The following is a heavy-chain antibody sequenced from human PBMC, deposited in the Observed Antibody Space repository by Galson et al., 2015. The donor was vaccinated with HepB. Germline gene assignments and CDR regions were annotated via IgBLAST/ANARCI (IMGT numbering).Heavy chain of an antibody. CDR1: GYTLTELS. Sequence: SVKVSCKVSGYTLTELSMHWVRQAPGKGLEWMGGFDPEDGETIYAQKLQGRVTMTRDTSISTAYMELSRLRSDDTAVYYCARMRDSSGYYDFDYWGQGTLVTVSS. CDR2: FDPEDGET. V-gene: IGHV1-24*01. D-gene: IGHD3-22*01. CDR3: ARMRDSSGYYDFDY. J-gene: IGHJ4*02.